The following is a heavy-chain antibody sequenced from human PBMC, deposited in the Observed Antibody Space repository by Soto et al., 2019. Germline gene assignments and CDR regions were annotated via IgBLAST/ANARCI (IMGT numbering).Heavy chain of an antibody. CDR2: IYWDDDK. V-gene: IGHV2-5*02. J-gene: IGHJ4*02. CDR3: AHTVHGTVNDY. D-gene: IGHD1-26*01. Sequence: QITLKESGPTLVKPTQTLTLTCTFSGFSLSTSGVGVGWIRQPPGKALEWRALIYWDDDKRYSPSLTSRLTITKDTSKNQVVLTMTNMDPVDTATYYCAHTVHGTVNDYWGQGTLVTVSS. CDR1: GFSLSTSGVG.